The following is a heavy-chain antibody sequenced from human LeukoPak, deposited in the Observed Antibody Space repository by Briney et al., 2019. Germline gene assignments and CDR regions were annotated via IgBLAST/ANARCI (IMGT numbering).Heavy chain of an antibody. CDR1: GYSISSGYY. CDR3: ARDERAYGDFPPEIDY. V-gene: IGHV4-38-2*02. D-gene: IGHD4-17*01. CDR2: IYHSGST. Sequence: SETLSLTCTVSGYSISSGYYWGWIRPPPGKGLEWIGSIYHSGSTYYNPSLKSRVTISVDTSKNQFSLKLSSVTAADTAVYYCARDERAYGDFPPEIDYWGQGTLVTVSS. J-gene: IGHJ4*02.